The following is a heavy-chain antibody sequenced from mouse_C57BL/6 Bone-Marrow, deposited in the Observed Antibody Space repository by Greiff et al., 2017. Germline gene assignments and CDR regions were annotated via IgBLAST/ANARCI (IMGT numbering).Heavy chain of an antibody. CDR2: ISGGGGNT. J-gene: IGHJ1*03. CDR3: SRQVTTVLATKYFDV. Sequence: EVKLMASGGGLVKPGGSLKLSCAASGFTFSSYTMSWVRQTPEKRLQWVAAISGGGGNTYYPDSVKGRFPISRDNDKNILYLQMSSLRSEDTALYYCSRQVTTVLATKYFDVWGTGTTVTVSS. D-gene: IGHD1-1*01. V-gene: IGHV5-9*01. CDR1: GFTFSSYT.